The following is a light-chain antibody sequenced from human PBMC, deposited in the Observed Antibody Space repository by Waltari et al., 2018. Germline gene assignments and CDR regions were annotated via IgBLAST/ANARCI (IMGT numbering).Light chain of an antibody. J-gene: IGKJ4*01. V-gene: IGKV2-30*01. Sequence: DVVLTQSPLFLAVTPGQSVSIACKSSPRLLYSDGITFLSWFHQRPGQSPRRLIYDITSRASGVPARFSGSGSGTNFTLNIAGVEADDAGVYFCVQGTHWVTFGGGT. CDR3: VQGTHWVT. CDR1: PRLLYSDGITF. CDR2: DIT.